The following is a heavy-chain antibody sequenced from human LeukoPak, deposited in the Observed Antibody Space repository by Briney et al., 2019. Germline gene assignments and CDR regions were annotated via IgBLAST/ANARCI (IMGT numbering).Heavy chain of an antibody. CDR2: ISGSGGST. D-gene: IGHD4-17*01. CDR1: GITLSSNI. J-gene: IGHJ4*02. V-gene: IGHV3-23*01. Sequence: GRSLRLSCAASGITLSSNIMHWVRQAPGKGLEWVSAISGSGGSTYYADSVKGRFTISRDNSKNTLYLQMNSLRAEDTAVYYCAKDPTSLYGDDYFDYWGQGTLVTVSS. CDR3: AKDPTSLYGDDYFDY.